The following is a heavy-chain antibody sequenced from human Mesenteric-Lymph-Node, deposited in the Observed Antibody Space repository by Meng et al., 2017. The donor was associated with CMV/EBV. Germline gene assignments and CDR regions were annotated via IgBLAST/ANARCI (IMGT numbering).Heavy chain of an antibody. CDR3: VHTPWATVFGVVINGFDY. CDR2: IYWNDDR. D-gene: IGHD3-3*01. Sequence: SGPTLVKPTETLTLTCTFSGFSLSARGVAVGWVRQPPGKALEWLALIYWNDDRRFSPSLKSRLTITKDTSKDQVVLTLTNMDPVDTATYYCVHTPWATVFGVVINGFDYWGQGTLVTVSS. V-gene: IGHV2-5*01. CDR1: GFSLSARGVA. J-gene: IGHJ4*02.